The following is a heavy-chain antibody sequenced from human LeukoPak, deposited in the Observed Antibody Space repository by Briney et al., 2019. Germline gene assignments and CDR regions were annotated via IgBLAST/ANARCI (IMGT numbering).Heavy chain of an antibody. CDR2: ISSDGSST. J-gene: IGHJ4*02. CDR3: ARGGSCSGGNCKYTRKEIDY. CDR1: GFTFSNYW. Sequence: PGGSLRLSCAASGFTFSNYWMHWVRQAPGKGLVWVSRISSDGSSTTYADSVKGRFTISRDNAKNTLYLQMNSLRVEDTAIYYCARGGSCSGGNCKYTRKEIDYWGQGTLVTVSS. D-gene: IGHD2-15*01. V-gene: IGHV3-74*01.